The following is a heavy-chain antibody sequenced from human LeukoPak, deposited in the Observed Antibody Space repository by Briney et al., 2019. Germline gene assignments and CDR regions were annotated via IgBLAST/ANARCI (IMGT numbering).Heavy chain of an antibody. J-gene: IGHJ4*02. D-gene: IGHD7-27*01. Sequence: ASVKVSCKTSGYSFTDYYMHWVRQAPGQGLEWMGWINPNSGGTNYAQKFQGRVTMTRDTSISTAYMELSRLRSDDTAVYYCARDFTNWGYYGYWGQGTLVTVSS. V-gene: IGHV1-2*02. CDR3: ARDFTNWGYYGY. CDR1: GYSFTDYY. CDR2: INPNSGGT.